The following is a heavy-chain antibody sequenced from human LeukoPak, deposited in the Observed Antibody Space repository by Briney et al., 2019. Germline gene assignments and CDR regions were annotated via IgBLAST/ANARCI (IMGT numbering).Heavy chain of an antibody. J-gene: IGHJ4*02. CDR1: GFTFGDYA. CDR3: TGDYNDYGRGHGY. Sequence: PGGSLRLSCTASGFTFGDYALSWVRQAPGKGLEWVGFIRSKAYGGTTEYAASVKGRFTISRDDSKSVAYLQLNSLKTEDTAVYYCTGDYNDYGRGHGYWGQGTLVTVSS. V-gene: IGHV3-49*04. CDR2: IRSKAYGGTT. D-gene: IGHD4/OR15-4a*01.